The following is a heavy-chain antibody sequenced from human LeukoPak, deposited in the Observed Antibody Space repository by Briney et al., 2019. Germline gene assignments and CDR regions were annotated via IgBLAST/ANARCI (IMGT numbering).Heavy chain of an antibody. CDR1: GYTFNANY. Sequence: ASVKVSCKTSGYTFNANYMHWVRQAPGQGLEWMGWINPKSGGTNYAPNFQGRVTLTCDTSISTAYLELNSLRIDDTAVYYCVRGGPWEMATTEFWGQGTLVTVSS. CDR2: INPKSGGT. J-gene: IGHJ4*02. D-gene: IGHD5-24*01. V-gene: IGHV1-2*02. CDR3: VRGGPWEMATTEF.